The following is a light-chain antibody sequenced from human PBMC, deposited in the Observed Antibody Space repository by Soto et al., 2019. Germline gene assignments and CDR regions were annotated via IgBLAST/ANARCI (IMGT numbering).Light chain of an antibody. Sequence: DIQMTQSPSPLSASVGDRVTITCRASQTISTYLNWYQQKPGKAPKLLIYGASSLQSGVPSRFSGGGSGTDFTLTISSLQPEDFGTYYFQQSFSTPRTFGQGTKGEIK. CDR1: QTISTY. CDR2: GAS. V-gene: IGKV1-39*01. CDR3: QQSFSTPRT. J-gene: IGKJ1*01.